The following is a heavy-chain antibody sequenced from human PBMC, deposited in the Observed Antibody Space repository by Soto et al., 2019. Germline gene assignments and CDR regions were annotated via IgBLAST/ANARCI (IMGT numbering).Heavy chain of an antibody. CDR1: GGSFSGYY. CDR2: INHSGST. J-gene: IGHJ3*02. V-gene: IGHV4-34*01. D-gene: IGHD3-22*01. Sequence: SETLSLTCAVYGGSFSGYYWSWIRQPPGKGLEWIGEINHSGSTNYNPSLKSRVTISVDTSKNQFSLKLSSVTAADTAVYYCARGRWVVITKRRSAFDIWGQGTMVTVSS. CDR3: ARGRWVVITKRRSAFDI.